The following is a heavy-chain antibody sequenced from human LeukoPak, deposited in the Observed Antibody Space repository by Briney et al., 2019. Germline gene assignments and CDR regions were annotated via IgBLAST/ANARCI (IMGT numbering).Heavy chain of an antibody. J-gene: IGHJ4*02. V-gene: IGHV3-11*01. CDR3: ARHNYYDSSGYVDY. CDR2: ISSSGSTI. Sequence: GGSLRLSCAASGFTFSDYYMSWIRQAPGKGLEWVSYISSSGSTIYYADSVRGRFTISRDNAKNSLYLQMNSLRAEDTAVYYCARHNYYDSSGYVDYWGQGTLVTVSS. D-gene: IGHD3-22*01. CDR1: GFTFSDYY.